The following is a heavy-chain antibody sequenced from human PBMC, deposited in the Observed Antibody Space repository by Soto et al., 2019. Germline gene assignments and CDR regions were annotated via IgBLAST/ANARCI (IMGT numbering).Heavy chain of an antibody. D-gene: IGHD5-18*01. Sequence: PVGSLRLSCAASVFTFSSYAMSCVRQAPGKGLEWVSAISGSGGSTYYADSVKGRFTISRDNSKNTLYLQMNSLRAEDTAVYYCASPTAMYYYYGMDVWGQGTTVTVSS. J-gene: IGHJ6*02. CDR2: ISGSGGST. CDR3: ASPTAMYYYYGMDV. CDR1: VFTFSSYA. V-gene: IGHV3-23*01.